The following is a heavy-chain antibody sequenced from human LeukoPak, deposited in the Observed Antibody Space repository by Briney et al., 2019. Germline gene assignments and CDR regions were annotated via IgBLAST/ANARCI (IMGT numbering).Heavy chain of an antibody. CDR1: GGSISSGDYY. D-gene: IGHD3-3*01. V-gene: IGHV4-30-4*01. Sequence: SETLSLTCTVSGGSISSGDYYWSWIRQPPGKGLEWIGYIYYSGSTYYNPSLKSRVTISVDTSKNQFSLKLSSVTAADTAVYYCARDWRYDFWSGYIKNLYGMDVWGQGTTVTVSS. J-gene: IGHJ6*02. CDR2: IYYSGST. CDR3: ARDWRYDFWSGYIKNLYGMDV.